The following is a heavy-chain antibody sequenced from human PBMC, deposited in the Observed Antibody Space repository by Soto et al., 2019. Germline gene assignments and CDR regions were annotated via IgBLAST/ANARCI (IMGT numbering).Heavy chain of an antibody. D-gene: IGHD5-12*01. J-gene: IGHJ5*02. CDR2: IYYSGST. Sequence: KPSETLSLTCTVSGGSISSYYWSWIRQPPGKGLEWIGYIYYSGSTNYNPSLKSRVTISVDTSKNQFSLKLSSVTAADTAVYYCARGATRRTSYNWFDPWGQGTLVTVSS. CDR3: ARGATRRTSYNWFDP. CDR1: GGSISSYY. V-gene: IGHV4-59*01.